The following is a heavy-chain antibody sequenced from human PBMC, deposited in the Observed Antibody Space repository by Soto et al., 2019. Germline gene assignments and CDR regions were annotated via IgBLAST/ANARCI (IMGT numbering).Heavy chain of an antibody. Sequence: EVQLLESGGGLVQPGGSLRLSCAASGFTFSGYVMSWVRQAPGKGLEWVSGISNSGGSTDYADSVKGRFTISRDNSKNTLYLQMNSLRAEDTAVYHCVRVVRNCRSTSCHFWGQGSLVTVSS. D-gene: IGHD2-2*01. J-gene: IGHJ1*01. CDR2: ISNSGGST. CDR3: VRVVRNCRSTSCHF. V-gene: IGHV3-23*01. CDR1: GFTFSGYV.